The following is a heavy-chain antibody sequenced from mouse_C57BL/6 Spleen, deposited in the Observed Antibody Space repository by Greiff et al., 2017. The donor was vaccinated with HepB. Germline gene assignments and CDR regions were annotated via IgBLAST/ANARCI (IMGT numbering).Heavy chain of an antibody. D-gene: IGHD4-1*01. V-gene: IGHV1-5*01. CDR1: GYTFTSYW. CDR3: TRERELGRRWDY. CDR2: IYPGNSDT. Sequence: EVQLQQSGTVLARPGASVKMSCKTSGYTFTSYWMHWVKQRPGQGLEWIGAIYPGNSDTSYNQKFKGKAKLTAVTSASTAYMELSSLTNEDSAVYYCTRERELGRRWDYWGQGTTLTVSS. J-gene: IGHJ2*01.